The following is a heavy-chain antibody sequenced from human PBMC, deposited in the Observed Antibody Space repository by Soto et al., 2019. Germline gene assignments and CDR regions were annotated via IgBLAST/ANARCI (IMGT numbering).Heavy chain of an antibody. CDR2: INSDGSST. J-gene: IGHJ4*02. D-gene: IGHD4-17*01. V-gene: IGHV3-74*01. Sequence: EVQLVESGGGLVQPGGSLRLSCAASGFTFSSYWMHWVRQAPGKGLVWVSRINSDGSSTSYADSVKGRFTISRDKAKNTLYRQTNSLRAEDTAVYYCARGRGIYGDYCDYWGQGTLVTVSS. CDR1: GFTFSSYW. CDR3: ARGRGIYGDYCDY.